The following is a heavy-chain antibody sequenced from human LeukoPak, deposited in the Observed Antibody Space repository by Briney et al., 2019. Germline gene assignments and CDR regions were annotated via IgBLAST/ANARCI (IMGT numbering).Heavy chain of an antibody. CDR1: GSSISSYY. J-gene: IGHJ4*02. CDR3: ARVALYDSSGHNYFDY. V-gene: IGHV4-59*12. Sequence: SETLSLTCTVPGSSISSYYWSWIRQPPGKGLEWIGYIYYSGSTNYNPSLKSRVTISVDTSKNQFSLRLSSLTAADTAVYYCARVALYDSSGHNYFDYWGQGALVTVSS. D-gene: IGHD3-22*01. CDR2: IYYSGST.